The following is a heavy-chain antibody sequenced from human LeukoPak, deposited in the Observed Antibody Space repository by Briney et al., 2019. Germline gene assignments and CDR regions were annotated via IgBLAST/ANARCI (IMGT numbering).Heavy chain of an antibody. CDR1: GSTFSIYW. J-gene: IGHJ4*02. D-gene: IGHD3-10*01. V-gene: IGHV3-7*03. CDR3: AKDFIGYFDY. CDR2: INQDGSEK. Sequence: PGGSLRLSCAASGSTFSIYWMTWVRQAPGKGLEWVANINQDGSEKYYVHSVKGRFTISRNNAKNSLFLQMNSLRAEDTAVYYCAKDFIGYFDYWGQGTLVTVSS.